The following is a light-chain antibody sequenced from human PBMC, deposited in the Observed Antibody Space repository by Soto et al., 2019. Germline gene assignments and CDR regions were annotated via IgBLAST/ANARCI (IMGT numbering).Light chain of an antibody. V-gene: IGKV1-39*01. J-gene: IGKJ3*01. CDR2: SAS. CDR1: QSIASY. Sequence: DIQMTQSPSSLSASVGDRVTITCRASQSIASYLIWYQQKAGKAPKLLMYSASSSQSGVPSRFSGSRSGTDFTLTISSLQPEDVATYYCQQTHSSPFTFGPGTKVDHK. CDR3: QQTHSSPFT.